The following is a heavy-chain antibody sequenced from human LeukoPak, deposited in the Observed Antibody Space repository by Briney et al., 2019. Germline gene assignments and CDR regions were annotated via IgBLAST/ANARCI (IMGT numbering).Heavy chain of an antibody. V-gene: IGHV3-48*02. CDR2: ISHNSRTM. CDR3: VRCYPRGVATFDS. CDR1: GFTFSRYR. D-gene: IGHD3-10*01. J-gene: IGHJ4*02. Sequence: PGGSLRLSCAASGFTFSRYRMNWVRQAPGKGLEWVSYISHNSRTMHYADSVKGRLTISRDDAKNSLFLQMNSLRDEDTAVYYCVRCYPRGVATFDSWGQGTLVIVSS.